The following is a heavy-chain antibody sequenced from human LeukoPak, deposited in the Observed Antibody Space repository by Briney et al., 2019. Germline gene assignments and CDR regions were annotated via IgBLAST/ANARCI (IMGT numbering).Heavy chain of an antibody. D-gene: IGHD6-19*01. V-gene: IGHV3-30*18. CDR1: GFTFSSYG. Sequence: GKSLRLSCAASGFTFSSYGMHWVRQAPGKGLEWVALISDDGGKKYYADSVKGRFTISRDNSKNTLYLQMNSLRAEDTALYYCAKERSGIAVAGDYWGQGTLVTVSS. CDR2: ISDDGGKK. J-gene: IGHJ4*02. CDR3: AKERSGIAVAGDY.